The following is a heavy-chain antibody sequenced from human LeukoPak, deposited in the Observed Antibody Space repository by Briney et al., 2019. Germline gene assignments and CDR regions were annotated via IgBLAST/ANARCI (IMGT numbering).Heavy chain of an antibody. J-gene: IGHJ4*02. CDR3: ARGDYYGSGSSGGDY. V-gene: IGHV3-20*04. Sequence: PGGSLRLSCAASGFTLDDYGMSWVRQAPGKGPEWVSGINWNGGSTGYAHSVKGRFTISRDNAKTSLYLQMNSLRAEDTALYYCARGDYYGSGSSGGDYWGQGTLVTVSS. CDR2: INWNGGST. CDR1: GFTLDDYG. D-gene: IGHD3-10*01.